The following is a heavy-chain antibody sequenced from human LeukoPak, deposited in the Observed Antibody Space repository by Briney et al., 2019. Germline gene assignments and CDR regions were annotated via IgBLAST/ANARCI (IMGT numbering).Heavy chain of an antibody. CDR1: GGSISSGGYY. D-gene: IGHD2-2*02. CDR2: IYYSGST. V-gene: IGHV4-31*03. J-gene: IGHJ6*02. CDR3: ARVAIPGPKGDYGMDV. Sequence: SETLSLTCTVSGGSISSGGYYWSWIRQHPGKGLEWIGYIYYSGSTYYNPSLKSRVTISVDTSKDQFSLKLSSVTAADTAVYYCARVAIPGPKGDYGMDVWGQGTTVTVSS.